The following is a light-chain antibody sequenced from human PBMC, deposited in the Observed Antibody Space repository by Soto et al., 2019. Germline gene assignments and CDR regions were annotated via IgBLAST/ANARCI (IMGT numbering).Light chain of an antibody. CDR3: SSYGGGYNYV. CDR2: EVS. CDR1: STDVGGYNY. J-gene: IGLJ1*01. Sequence: QSVLTQPPSAAGSPGQSVTISCTGTSTDVGGYNYVSWYQQYPGKAPKLMIYEVSKRPSGVPDRFSGSKSGNTASLTVSGLQAEDEADYYCSSYGGGYNYVFGTGTKGTGL. V-gene: IGLV2-8*01.